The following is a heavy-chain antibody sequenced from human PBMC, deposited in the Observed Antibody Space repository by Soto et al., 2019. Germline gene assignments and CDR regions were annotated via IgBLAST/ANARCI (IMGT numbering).Heavy chain of an antibody. V-gene: IGHV6-1*01. CDR2: TYYRSKWYS. J-gene: IGHJ5*02. Sequence: SQTLSLTCAISGDSVSSDIAAWNWIRQSPSRGLEWLGRTYYRSKWYSDYAVSVRGRITVNPDTSKNQFSLQVNSVTPEDTAVYYCASNLNWFDPWGQGTLVTVSS. CDR1: GDSVSSDIAA. CDR3: ASNLNWFDP.